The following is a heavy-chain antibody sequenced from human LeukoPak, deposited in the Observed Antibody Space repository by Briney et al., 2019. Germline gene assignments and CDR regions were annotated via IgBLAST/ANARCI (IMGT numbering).Heavy chain of an antibody. V-gene: IGHV5-51*01. Sequence: GGSLKIPCKGSGYSFTSYWIGWVRQIPGKGLEWIGIIYPGNGHTRYSLPFQGQVPISADKSISTAYLQWSSLKDSDTAMYYCAIVRSGGYCSSTSCHPLDYWGQGTLVTVSS. CDR2: IYPGNGHT. CDR1: GYSFTSYW. J-gene: IGHJ4*02. CDR3: AIVRSGGYCSSTSCHPLDY. D-gene: IGHD2-2*01.